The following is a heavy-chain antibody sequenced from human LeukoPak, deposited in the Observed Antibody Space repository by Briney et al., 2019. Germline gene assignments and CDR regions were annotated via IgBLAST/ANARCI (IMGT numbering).Heavy chain of an antibody. CDR2: ISWNSGSI. CDR1: GFTFDDYA. D-gene: IGHD3-22*01. V-gene: IGHV3-9*03. Sequence: GRSLRLSCAASGFTFDDYAIHWVRQAPGKGLEWVSGISWNSGSIGYADSVKGRFTISRDNAKNSLYLQMNSLRAEDMALYYCAKDKDSSGLHWYFDLWGRGTLVTVSS. J-gene: IGHJ2*01. CDR3: AKDKDSSGLHWYFDL.